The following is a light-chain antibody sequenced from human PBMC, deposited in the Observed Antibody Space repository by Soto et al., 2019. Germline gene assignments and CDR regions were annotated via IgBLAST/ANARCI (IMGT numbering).Light chain of an antibody. CDR1: QSVSSN. Sequence: EIVMTQSPATLSVSPGERATLSCRASQSVSSNLAWYQQKPGQAPRLLIYGSSTRATGIPARFSGSGSGTEFTLHISSLQSEDFAVYSCPQYNKWPLTFGGGTKVEI. CDR3: PQYNKWPLT. V-gene: IGKV3-15*01. CDR2: GSS. J-gene: IGKJ4*01.